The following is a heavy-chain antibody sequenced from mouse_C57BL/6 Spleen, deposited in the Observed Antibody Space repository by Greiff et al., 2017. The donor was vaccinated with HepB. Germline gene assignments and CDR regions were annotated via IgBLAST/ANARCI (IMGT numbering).Heavy chain of an antibody. CDR2: INPSSGYT. V-gene: IGHV1-4*01. D-gene: IGHD1-1*01. CDR3: ARFITTGGYFDY. CDR1: GYTFTSYT. Sequence: VKLVESGAELARPGASVKMSCKASGYTFTSYTMHWVKQRPGQGLEWIGYINPSSGYTKYNQKFKDKATLTADKSSSTAYMQLSSLTSEDSAVYYCARFITTGGYFDYWGQGTTLTVSS. J-gene: IGHJ2*01.